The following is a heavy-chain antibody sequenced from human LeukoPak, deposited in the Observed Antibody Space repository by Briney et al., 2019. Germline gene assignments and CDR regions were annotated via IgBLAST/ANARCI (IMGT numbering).Heavy chain of an antibody. CDR3: ASSRDSSGYCALN. Sequence: SETLSLTCTVSGGSISSGTYYWSWIRQPAGKGLEWIGRIYTSGSTNYNPSLKSRITISVDTSKNQFCLKLSSVTAADTAVYYCASSRDSSGYCALNWGQGTLVTVSS. CDR2: IYTSGST. CDR1: GGSISSGTYY. V-gene: IGHV4-61*02. D-gene: IGHD3-22*01. J-gene: IGHJ1*01.